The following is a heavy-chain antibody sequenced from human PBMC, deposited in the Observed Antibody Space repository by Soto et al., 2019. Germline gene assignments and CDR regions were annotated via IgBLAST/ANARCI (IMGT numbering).Heavy chain of an antibody. CDR1: GYSFTSYW. J-gene: IGHJ4*02. CDR2: IYPGDSDT. Sequence: GESLKISCKGSGYSFTSYWIGWVRQMPGKGLEWMGIIYPGDSDTRYSPSFQGQVTISADKSISTAYLQWSSLKASDTAMYYCAITLGTAMDNYSFDYWGQGKLVTVAS. CDR3: AITLGTAMDNYSFDY. V-gene: IGHV5-51*01. D-gene: IGHD5-18*01.